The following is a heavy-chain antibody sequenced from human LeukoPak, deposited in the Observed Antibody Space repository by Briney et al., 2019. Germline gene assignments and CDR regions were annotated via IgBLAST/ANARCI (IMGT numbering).Heavy chain of an antibody. V-gene: IGHV3-21*01. CDR2: IDDSSTYI. CDR1: GFTFSTYT. J-gene: IGHJ3*02. D-gene: IGHD1-26*01. Sequence: PGGSLRLSCAASGFTFSTYTMNWVRQAPGKGLEWVSSIDDSSTYIYYADSVKGRFTISRDSAKNSLYLHMNSLTAEDTAMYYCARDPTSSWETAFDIWGQGTMVTVSS. CDR3: ARDPTSSWETAFDI.